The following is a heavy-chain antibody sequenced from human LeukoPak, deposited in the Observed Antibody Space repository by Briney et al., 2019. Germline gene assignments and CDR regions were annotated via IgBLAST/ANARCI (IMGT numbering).Heavy chain of an antibody. J-gene: IGHJ4*02. D-gene: IGHD3-10*01. CDR1: GFTFSSYG. CDR2: IWYDGSKR. Sequence: PGGSLRLSCAASGFTFSSYGFHWVRQAPGKGLEWVAVIWYDGSKRYYTDSVKGRFTISRDDSKNTLYLQMNSLRAEDTAVYYCARDLGNFDSGTAHSDYWGQGTLVTVPS. V-gene: IGHV3-33*01. CDR3: ARDLGNFDSGTAHSDY.